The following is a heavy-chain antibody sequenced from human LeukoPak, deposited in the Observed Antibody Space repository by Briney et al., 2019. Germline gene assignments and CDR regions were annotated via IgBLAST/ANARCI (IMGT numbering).Heavy chain of an antibody. J-gene: IGHJ4*02. CDR2: ISSDGTT. CDR3: ARDLAI. D-gene: IGHD3-16*01. CDR1: GITVSSNY. Sequence: GGSLRLSCAASGITVSSNYMTWVRQTPGKGLEWVSLISSDGTTYYADSVKGRFTISRDNSKSTMYLQMNSLRAEDTAVYYCARDLAIWGQGTLVTVSS. V-gene: IGHV3-66*01.